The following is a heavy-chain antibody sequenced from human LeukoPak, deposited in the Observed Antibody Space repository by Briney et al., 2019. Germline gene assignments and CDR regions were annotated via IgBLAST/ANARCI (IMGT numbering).Heavy chain of an antibody. Sequence: SVKVSCKASGYTFTGYYMHWVRQAPGQGLEWMGGIIPIFGTANYAQKFQGRVTITTDESTSTAYMELSSLRSEDTAVYYCARVVIAALSGLYYYYYMDVWGKGTTVTVSS. CDR2: IIPIFGTA. V-gene: IGHV1-69*05. CDR3: ARVVIAALSGLYYYYYMDV. CDR1: GYTFTGYY. D-gene: IGHD6-6*01. J-gene: IGHJ6*03.